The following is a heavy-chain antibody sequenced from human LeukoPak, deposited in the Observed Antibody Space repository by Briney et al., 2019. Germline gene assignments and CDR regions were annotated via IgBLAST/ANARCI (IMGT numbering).Heavy chain of an antibody. Sequence: PSETLSLTCTVSGGSISSSSYYWGWIRQPPGKGLEWIGSIYYSGSTYYNPYLKSRVTISVDTSKNQFSLKLSSVTAADTAVYYCAANLRFLDLYYDYWGQGTLVTVSS. J-gene: IGHJ4*02. CDR2: IYYSGST. CDR3: AANLRFLDLYYDY. V-gene: IGHV4-39*01. CDR1: GGSISSSSYY. D-gene: IGHD3-3*01.